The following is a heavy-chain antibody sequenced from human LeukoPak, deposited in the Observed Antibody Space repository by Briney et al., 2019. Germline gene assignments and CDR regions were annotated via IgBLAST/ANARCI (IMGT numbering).Heavy chain of an antibody. V-gene: IGHV3-7*04. CDR3: TRVGYIDEGIDY. J-gene: IGHJ4*02. Sequence: GGSLRLSCVASGIIFSDSWMTWVRQAPGKGLEWVANVKQDGNEKYYVDSVKGRFTISRDNAKNSLYLQMNSLRAEDTAIYYCTRVGYIDEGIDYWGQGTLVTVSS. CDR2: VKQDGNEK. CDR1: GIIFSDSW. D-gene: IGHD5-24*01.